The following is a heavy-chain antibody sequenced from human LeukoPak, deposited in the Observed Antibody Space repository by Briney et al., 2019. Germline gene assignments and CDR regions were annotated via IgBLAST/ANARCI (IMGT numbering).Heavy chain of an antibody. D-gene: IGHD2-2*01. Sequence: GGSLRLSCAASGFTFSSYAMSWVRQAPGKGLEWVSAISGSGGSTYYADSVKGRFTISGDNSKNTLYLQMNSLRAEDTAVYYCAGGGQLLWYSSVKPDYWGQGTLVTVSS. V-gene: IGHV3-23*01. CDR2: ISGSGGST. J-gene: IGHJ4*02. CDR1: GFTFSSYA. CDR3: AGGGQLLWYSSVKPDY.